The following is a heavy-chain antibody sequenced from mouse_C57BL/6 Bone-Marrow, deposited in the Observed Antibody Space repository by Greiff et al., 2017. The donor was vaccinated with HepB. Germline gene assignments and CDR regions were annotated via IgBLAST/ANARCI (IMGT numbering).Heavy chain of an antibody. V-gene: IGHV5-17*01. CDR1: GFTFSDYG. J-gene: IGHJ2*01. D-gene: IGHD2-4*01. CDR2: ISSGSSTI. CDR3: ARHGDYGDY. Sequence: EVQGVESGGGLVKPGGSLKLSCAASGFTFSDYGMHWVRQAPEKGLEWVAYISSGSSTIYYADTVKVRFPISRDHDKNTLFLQMTSLRAEDTAMYYGARHGDYGDYWGQGTTLTVSS.